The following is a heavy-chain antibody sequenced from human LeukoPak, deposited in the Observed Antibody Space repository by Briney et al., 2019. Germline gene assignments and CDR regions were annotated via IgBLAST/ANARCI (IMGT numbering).Heavy chain of an antibody. D-gene: IGHD2-8*01. CDR2: IHYSGNS. J-gene: IGHJ5*01. Sequence: SETPSLTCSVSGDSVSGFYWNWIRQSPGTGLEWIGNIHYSGNSNYNPSLKSRVTMSIDTSRNQFFLKLNSVTAADTAVYYCVLAPNSNWFDFWGQGTQVTVSS. V-gene: IGHV4-59*08. CDR1: GDSVSGFY. CDR3: VLAPNSNWFDF.